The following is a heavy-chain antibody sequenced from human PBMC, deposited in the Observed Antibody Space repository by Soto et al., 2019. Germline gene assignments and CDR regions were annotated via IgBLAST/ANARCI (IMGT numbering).Heavy chain of an antibody. Sequence: SETLSLTCAVYGGSFSGYYWSWIRQPPGKGLEWIGEINHSGSTNYNPSLKSRVTISVDTSKNQFSLKLSSVTAADTAVYYCARVRFSGYASDDCGQGTLVTVSS. CDR2: INHSGST. CDR3: ARVRFSGYASDD. D-gene: IGHD5-12*01. J-gene: IGHJ4*02. CDR1: GGSFSGYY. V-gene: IGHV4-34*01.